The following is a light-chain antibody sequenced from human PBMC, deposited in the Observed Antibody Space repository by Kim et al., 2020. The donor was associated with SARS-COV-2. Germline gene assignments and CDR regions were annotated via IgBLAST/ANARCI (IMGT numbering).Light chain of an antibody. CDR1: SSDVGAYNY. J-gene: IGLJ3*02. V-gene: IGLV2-8*01. Sequence: GQSVTFPCAGTSSDVGAYNYVSWYQQHPGNAPNLMIYDVTKRPSGVPGRFSGSKSGNTASLTVSGLQAEDEADYYCNSYAGSDNWVFGGGTQLTVL. CDR2: DVT. CDR3: NSYAGSDNWV.